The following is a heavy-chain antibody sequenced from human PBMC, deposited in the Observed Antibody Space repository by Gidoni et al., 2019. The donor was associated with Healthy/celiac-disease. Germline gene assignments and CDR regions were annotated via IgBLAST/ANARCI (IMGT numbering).Heavy chain of an antibody. D-gene: IGHD5-18*01. CDR1: GFTFSSYW. CDR3: ARIQLWAIDY. CDR2: INSDGSST. Sequence: EVQLVESGGGLVQPGGSLRLSCAASGFTFSSYWMHWVRKAPGKGLGWVSRINSDGSSTSYADSVKGRFNSSRDNAKNTLYLQMNSLRAEDTAVYYCARIQLWAIDYWGQGTLVTVSS. J-gene: IGHJ4*02. V-gene: IGHV3-74*01.